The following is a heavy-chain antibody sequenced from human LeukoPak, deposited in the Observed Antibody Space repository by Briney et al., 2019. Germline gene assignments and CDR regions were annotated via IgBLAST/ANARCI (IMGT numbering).Heavy chain of an antibody. CDR2: ISGSGGST. D-gene: IGHD6-19*01. CDR3: ARGWYNSGYYCDY. Sequence: GGSLRLSCAASGFTFSSDGMSWVRQAPGKGLEWVSAISGSGGSTYYADSVKGRFTISRDNSKNTLYLQMNSLRAEGTAVYYCARGWYNSGYYCDYWGQGTLVTVSS. V-gene: IGHV3-23*01. J-gene: IGHJ4*02. CDR1: GFTFSSDG.